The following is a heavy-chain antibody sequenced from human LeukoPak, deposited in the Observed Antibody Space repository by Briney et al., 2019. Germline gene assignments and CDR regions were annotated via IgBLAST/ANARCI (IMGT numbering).Heavy chain of an antibody. CDR1: GFTFSSYE. CDR3: AKGGPPGYDAFDI. D-gene: IGHD2-2*01. J-gene: IGHJ3*02. Sequence: GGSLRLSCATSGFTFSSYEMNWVRQAPGKGLEWVAVISYDGSNKYYADSVKGRFTISRDNSKNTLYLQMNSLRAEDTAVYYCAKGGPPGYDAFDIWGQGTMVTVSS. CDR2: ISYDGSNK. V-gene: IGHV3-30*18.